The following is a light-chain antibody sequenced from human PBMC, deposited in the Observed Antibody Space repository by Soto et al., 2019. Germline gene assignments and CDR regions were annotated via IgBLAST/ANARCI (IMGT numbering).Light chain of an antibody. V-gene: IGKV1-5*03. J-gene: IGKJ1*01. Sequence: DIQMTQSPSTLSGSVGDRVTITCRASQIISSWLAWYQQKPGKAAKLLINKASTLKSGVPSRFSGSGSGTEFTLTISSLQPDDFATYYCQHYNSYSEAFGQGTKVELK. CDR1: QIISSW. CDR3: QHYNSYSEA. CDR2: KAS.